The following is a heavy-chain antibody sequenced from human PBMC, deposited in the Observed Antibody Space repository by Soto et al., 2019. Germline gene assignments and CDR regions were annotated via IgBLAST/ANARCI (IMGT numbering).Heavy chain of an antibody. CDR3: ARGRRRDGYKFDY. D-gene: IGHD5-12*01. CDR1: GGSISSGGYY. J-gene: IGHJ4*02. CDR2: IYYSGST. Sequence: PSETLSLTCTVSGGSISSGGYYWSWIRQHPGKGLEWIGYIYYSGSTYYNPSLKSRVTIXXXXSXNXFXLXXXSVTXADTALYYCARGRRRDGYKFDYWGQGTLVTVSS. V-gene: IGHV4-31*03.